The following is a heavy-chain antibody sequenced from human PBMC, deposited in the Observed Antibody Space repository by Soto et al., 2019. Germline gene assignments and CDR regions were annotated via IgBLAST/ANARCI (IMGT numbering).Heavy chain of an antibody. CDR1: GGSISSSSYY. Sequence: PSETLSLTCTVSGGSISSSSYYWGWIRQPPGKGLEWIGSIYYSGSTYYNPSLKSRVTISVDTSKNQFSLKLSSVTAADTAVYYCAYYYGSGSYYNVFDKRYPQPRYYGMDVWGQGTTVPVSS. J-gene: IGHJ6*02. CDR2: IYYSGST. V-gene: IGHV4-39*01. CDR3: AYYYGSGSYYNVFDKRYPQPRYYGMDV. D-gene: IGHD3-10*01.